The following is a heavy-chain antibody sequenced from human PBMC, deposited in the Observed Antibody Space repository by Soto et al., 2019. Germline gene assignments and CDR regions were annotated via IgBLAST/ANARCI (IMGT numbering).Heavy chain of an antibody. J-gene: IGHJ6*02. Sequence: ASVKVSCKASGYTFTSYGISWLRQAPGQGLEWMGWISAYNGNTNYAQKLQGRVTMTTDTSTSTAYMELRSLRSDDTAVYYCARLDFWEEPYYYYGMDVWGQGTTVTVSS. CDR3: ARLDFWEEPYYYYGMDV. D-gene: IGHD3-16*01. CDR2: ISAYNGNT. CDR1: GYTFTSYG. V-gene: IGHV1-18*04.